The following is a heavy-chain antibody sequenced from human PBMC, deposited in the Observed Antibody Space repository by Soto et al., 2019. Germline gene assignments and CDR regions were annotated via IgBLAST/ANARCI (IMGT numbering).Heavy chain of an antibody. Sequence: QLVESGGGVVQPGGSLRLSCSATPSAFTFSDHGMHWVRQTPGKGLEGLAVIWFDGIKRSYADSVQGRFTVSRDNYEKTVHLQLPSLTDEDTGVYYCASCGGGASTPMVRSFYSDLEVSGQG. V-gene: IGHV3-33*01. CDR2: IWFDGIKR. J-gene: IGHJ6*02. CDR1: AFTFSDHG. D-gene: IGHD5-18*01. CDR3: ASCGGGASTPMVRSFYSDLEV.